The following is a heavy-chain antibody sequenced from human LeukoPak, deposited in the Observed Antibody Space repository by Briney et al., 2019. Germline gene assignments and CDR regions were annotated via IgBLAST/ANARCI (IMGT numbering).Heavy chain of an antibody. CDR3: AKRGVVIRVILVGFHKEANYFDS. CDR1: GITLSNYG. V-gene: IGHV3-23*01. CDR2: ISGSGGRT. Sequence: GGSLRLSCAVSGITLSNYGMNWVRQAPGKGLEWVAGISGSGGRTNYADSVKGRFTISRDNPKNTLYLQMNSLRAEDTAVYFCAKRGVVIRVILVGFHKEANYFDSWGQGVLVTVSS. D-gene: IGHD3-22*01. J-gene: IGHJ4*02.